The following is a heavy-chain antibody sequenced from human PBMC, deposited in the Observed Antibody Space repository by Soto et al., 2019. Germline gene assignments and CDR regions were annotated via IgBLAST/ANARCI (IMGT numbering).Heavy chain of an antibody. V-gene: IGHV3-7*01. CDR2: IKEDGSQK. CDR3: ARDPSIVLVPAATYYYYYYGMDV. Sequence: PGGSLRLSCIESGITFNSYWMIWVRQAPGKGLEYVADIKEDGSQKNYVDSVKGRFTISRDNAKNSLSLQMNSLRAEDTAVYYCARDPSIVLVPAATYYYYYYGMDVWGQGTTVTVSS. J-gene: IGHJ6*02. D-gene: IGHD2-2*01. CDR1: GITFNSYW.